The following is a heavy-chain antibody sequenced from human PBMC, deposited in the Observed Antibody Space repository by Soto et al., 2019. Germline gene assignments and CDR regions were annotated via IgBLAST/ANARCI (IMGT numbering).Heavy chain of an antibody. CDR3: ARMYYYDSSGYYKYYYYYGMDV. CDR2: INPSGGST. J-gene: IGHJ6*02. Sequence: ASVKVSCKASGYTFTSYYMHWVRQAPGQGLEWMGIINPSGGSTSYAQKFQGRVTMTRDTSTSTVYMELSSLRSEDTAVYYCARMYYYDSSGYYKYYYYYGMDVWGQGTTVTVSS. V-gene: IGHV1-46*01. CDR1: GYTFTSYY. D-gene: IGHD3-22*01.